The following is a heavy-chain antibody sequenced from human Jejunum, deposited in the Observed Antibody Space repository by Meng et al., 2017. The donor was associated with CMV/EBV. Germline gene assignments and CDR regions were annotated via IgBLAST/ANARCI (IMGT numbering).Heavy chain of an antibody. CDR3: ARGSIFVSFDS. Sequence: VRLQEPGPGLRKPSQTLSLTCSVFGGSIGSGDYYWSWIRQPPGKGLEWIGYIHDTGSTYYNPSLKSRVDISLGTSRNHFSLTLSSVTAEDTAVYFCARGSIFVSFDSWGQGTLVTVSS. CDR1: GGSIGSGDYY. V-gene: IGHV4-30-4*08. D-gene: IGHD3-3*01. J-gene: IGHJ4*02. CDR2: IHDTGST.